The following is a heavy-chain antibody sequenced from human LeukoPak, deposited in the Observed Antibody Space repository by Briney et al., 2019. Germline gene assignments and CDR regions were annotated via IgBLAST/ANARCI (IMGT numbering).Heavy chain of an antibody. J-gene: IGHJ2*01. D-gene: IGHD6-19*01. CDR2: LNTDGSDT. V-gene: IGHV3-74*01. CDR1: GFTFSAYW. CDR3: ARSEAVAWSFVL. Sequence: GGSLKLSCAASGFTFSAYWMHWVRQAPGKGLVWVSRLNTDGSDTRSADSVQGRFTISRDNAKNTLYLQMNSLRAEDTAVYYCARSEAVAWSFVLWAGSTGVTVSS.